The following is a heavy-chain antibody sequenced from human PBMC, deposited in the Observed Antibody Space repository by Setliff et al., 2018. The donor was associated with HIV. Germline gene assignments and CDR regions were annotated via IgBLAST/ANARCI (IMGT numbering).Heavy chain of an antibody. CDR3: ARRPPPLQFLDSPSYYMDV. D-gene: IGHD3-3*01. CDR2: VYHSGAT. V-gene: IGHV4-4*02. CDR1: GDSVSGSNW. J-gene: IGHJ6*03. Sequence: SETLSLTCNVSGDSVSGSNWWTWVRQSPQKGLEWIGEVYHSGATNYNPSLKSRVAMSVGKSENQFSLRLNSVTAADTAVYYCARRPPPLQFLDSPSYYMDVWGKGTTVTVSS.